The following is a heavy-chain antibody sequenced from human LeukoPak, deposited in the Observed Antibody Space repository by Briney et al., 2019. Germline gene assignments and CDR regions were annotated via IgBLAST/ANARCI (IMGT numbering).Heavy chain of an antibody. CDR2: IRSKAYGGTT. J-gene: IGHJ4*02. V-gene: IGHV3-49*03. CDR3: TSFGYDSSMSYFDY. CDR1: GFTLGDYA. D-gene: IGHD3-22*01. Sequence: GGSLRLSCTASGFTLGDYAMSWFRQAPGKGLEWVGFIRSKAYGGTTDYAAPVKGRFTISRDDSKNTLYLQMNSLKTEDTAVYYCTSFGYDSSMSYFDYWGQGTLVTVSS.